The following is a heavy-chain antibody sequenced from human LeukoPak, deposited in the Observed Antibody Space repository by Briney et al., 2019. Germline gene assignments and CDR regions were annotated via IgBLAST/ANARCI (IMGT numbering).Heavy chain of an antibody. CDR1: GGSFGGYY. V-gene: IGHV4-34*01. CDR3: ARASRQNWFDP. J-gene: IGHJ5*02. Sequence: SETLSLTCAVYGGSFGGYYWSWIRQPPGKGLEWIGKINHSGSTNYNPSLKSRVTISVDTSKNQFSLKLSSVTAADTAVYYCARASRQNWFDPWGQGTLVTVSS. CDR2: INHSGST.